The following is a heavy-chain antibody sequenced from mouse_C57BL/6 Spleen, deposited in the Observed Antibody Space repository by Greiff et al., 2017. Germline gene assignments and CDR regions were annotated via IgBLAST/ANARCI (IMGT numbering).Heavy chain of an antibody. CDR1: GFTFSSYT. Sequence: EVKLVESGGGLVKPGGSLKLSCAASGFTFSSYTMSWVRQTPEKRLEWVATISGGGGNTYYPDSVKGRFTISRDNAKNTLYLQMSSLRSEDTALYYGARHGDGWYFDVWGTGTTVTVSS. CDR3: ARHGDGWYFDV. D-gene: IGHD3-3*01. J-gene: IGHJ1*03. CDR2: ISGGGGNT. V-gene: IGHV5-9*01.